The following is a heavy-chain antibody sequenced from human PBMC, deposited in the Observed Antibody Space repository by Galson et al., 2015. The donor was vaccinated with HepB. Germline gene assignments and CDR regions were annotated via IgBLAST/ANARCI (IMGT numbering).Heavy chain of an antibody. CDR3: ARDSYVLLMGDLDFDS. V-gene: IGHV3-11*01. CDR1: GFTFTDSY. Sequence: SLRLSCAASGFTFTDSYMSWIRQAPGKGLEWVSYISSSGDTIYYADSVRGRFTVSRDNAENSLYLQMNSLRADDTAVYYCARDSYVLLMGDLDFDSWGQGTLVTVSS. CDR2: ISSSGDTI. J-gene: IGHJ4*02. D-gene: IGHD2-21*02.